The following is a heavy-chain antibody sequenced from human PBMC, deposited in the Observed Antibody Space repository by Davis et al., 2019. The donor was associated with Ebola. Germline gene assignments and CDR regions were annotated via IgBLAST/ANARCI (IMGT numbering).Heavy chain of an antibody. J-gene: IGHJ5*02. CDR2: IYHSGST. D-gene: IGHD3-9*01. Sequence: SETLSLTCAVSGGSISSSNWWSWVRQPPGKGLEWIGEIYHSGSTNYNPSLKSRVTISVDTSKNQFSLKLSSVTAADTAVYYCARYFDENWFDPWGQGTLVTVSS. CDR3: ARYFDENWFDP. V-gene: IGHV4-4*02. CDR1: GGSISSSNW.